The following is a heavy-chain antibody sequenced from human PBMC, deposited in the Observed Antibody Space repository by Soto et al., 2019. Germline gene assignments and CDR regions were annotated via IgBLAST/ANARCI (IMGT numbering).Heavy chain of an antibody. Sequence: SETLSLTCTVSGGSISSYYWSWIRQPPGKGLEWIGYIYYSGSTNYNPSLKSRVTISVDTSKNQFSLKLSSVTAADTAVYYCARVGSGGGYLDYWGQGTLVTVSS. V-gene: IGHV4-59*01. D-gene: IGHD2-15*01. CDR2: IYYSGST. CDR3: ARVGSGGGYLDY. J-gene: IGHJ4*02. CDR1: GGSISSYY.